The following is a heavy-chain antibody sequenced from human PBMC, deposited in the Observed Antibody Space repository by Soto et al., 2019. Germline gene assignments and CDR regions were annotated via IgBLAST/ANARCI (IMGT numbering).Heavy chain of an antibody. CDR1: GGSFSGYY. Sequence: PSETLSLTCAVYGGSFSGYYWSWIRQPPGKGLEWIGEINHSGSTNYNPSLKSRVTISVDTSKNQFSLKLSSVTAADTAVYYCARKSYGYVGYWGQGTLVTVSS. D-gene: IGHD5-18*01. V-gene: IGHV4-34*01. J-gene: IGHJ4*02. CDR3: ARKSYGYVGY. CDR2: INHSGST.